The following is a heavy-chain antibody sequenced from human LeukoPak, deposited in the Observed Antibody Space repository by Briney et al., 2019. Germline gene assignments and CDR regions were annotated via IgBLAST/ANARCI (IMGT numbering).Heavy chain of an antibody. J-gene: IGHJ3*02. CDR1: GGSISSYY. Sequence: SETLSLTCTVSGGSISSYYWSWIRQPPGKGLEWIGYIYYSGSTNYNPSLKSRVTISVDTSKNQFSLKLSSVTAADTAVYYCASYDYGGRDAFDIWGQGTMVTVS. V-gene: IGHV4-59*01. D-gene: IGHD4/OR15-4a*01. CDR3: ASYDYGGRDAFDI. CDR2: IYYSGST.